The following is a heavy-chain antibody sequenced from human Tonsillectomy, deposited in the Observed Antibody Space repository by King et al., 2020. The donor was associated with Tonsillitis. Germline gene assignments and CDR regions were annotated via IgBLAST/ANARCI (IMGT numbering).Heavy chain of an antibody. J-gene: IGHJ4*02. D-gene: IGHD4-17*01. Sequence: VQLVESGGGVVQPGGSLRLSCAASGLTFSSNAMHWVRQAPGKGLEWVAITSYTEINKYYADSVKGRFTISRDKSKNTLYLQMNNLRAEDTAVYYCAREAYGDYYFDYWGQGTLVTVSS. V-gene: IGHV3-30*04. CDR2: TSYTEINK. CDR1: GLTFSSNA. CDR3: AREAYGDYYFDY.